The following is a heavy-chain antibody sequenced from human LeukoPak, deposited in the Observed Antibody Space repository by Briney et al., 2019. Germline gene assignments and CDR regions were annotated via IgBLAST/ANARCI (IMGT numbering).Heavy chain of an antibody. CDR2: FDPEDGET. Sequence: GASVKVSCKVSGYTLTELSMHWVRQAPGKGLEWMGGFDPEDGETIYAQKFQGRVTMTEDTSTDTAYMELSSLGSEDTAVYYCATDPRYSSGWYNWFDPWGQGTLVTVSS. CDR1: GYTLTELS. J-gene: IGHJ5*02. D-gene: IGHD6-19*01. V-gene: IGHV1-24*01. CDR3: ATDPRYSSGWYNWFDP.